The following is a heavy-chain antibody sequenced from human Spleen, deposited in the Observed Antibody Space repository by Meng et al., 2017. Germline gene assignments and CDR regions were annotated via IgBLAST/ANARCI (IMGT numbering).Heavy chain of an antibody. J-gene: IGHJ6*02. Sequence: GGSLRLSCAASGFTFSSYAMHWVRQAPGKGLEWVAVISYDGSNKYYADSVKDRFTISRDNSKNTLYLQMNSLRAEDTAVYYCASPSYSSGWYRDDYGMDVWGQGTTVTVSS. CDR1: GFTFSSYA. CDR2: ISYDGSNK. V-gene: IGHV3-30*01. D-gene: IGHD6-19*01. CDR3: ASPSYSSGWYRDDYGMDV.